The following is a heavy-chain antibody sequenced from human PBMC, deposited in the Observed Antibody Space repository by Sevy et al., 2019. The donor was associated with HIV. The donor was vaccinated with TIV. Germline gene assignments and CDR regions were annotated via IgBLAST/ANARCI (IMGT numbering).Heavy chain of an antibody. D-gene: IGHD2-2*01. CDR3: ARVLDSTPYGMDV. V-gene: IGHV3-30-3*01. CDR2: ISYDGSNK. J-gene: IGHJ6*02. CDR1: GFTFSSYA. Sequence: GGSLRLSCAASGFTFSSYAMHWVRQAPGKGLERVAVISYDGSNKYYADSVKGRFTISRDNSKNTLYLQMNSLRAEDTAVYYCARVLDSTPYGMDVWGQGTTVTVSS.